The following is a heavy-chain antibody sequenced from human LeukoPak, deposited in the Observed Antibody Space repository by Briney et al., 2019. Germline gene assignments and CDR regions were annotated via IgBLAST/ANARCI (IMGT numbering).Heavy chain of an antibody. CDR1: GFAFSNYA. V-gene: IGHV3-9*01. Sequence: PGGSLRLACAASGFAFSNYAMNWVRHAPGKGLEWVSGISWNSGSIGYADSVKGRFTISRDNAKNSLYLQMNSLRTEDTALFYCAKDGKRGYSYGDAFDIWGQGTMVTVSS. CDR2: ISWNSGSI. D-gene: IGHD5-18*01. J-gene: IGHJ3*02. CDR3: AKDGKRGYSYGDAFDI.